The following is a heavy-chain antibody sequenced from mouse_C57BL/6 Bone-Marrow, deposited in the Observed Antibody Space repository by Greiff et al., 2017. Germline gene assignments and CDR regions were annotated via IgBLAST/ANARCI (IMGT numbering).Heavy chain of an antibody. CDR3: AREDYYGSSWYFDV. D-gene: IGHD1-1*01. V-gene: IGHV1-69*01. CDR2: IDPSDSYT. Sequence: QVQLQQPGAELVMPGASVKLSCKASGYTFPSYWMHWVKQRPGQGLEWIGEIDPSDSYTNYNQKFTGKSTLTVDKSSSTAYMQLSSLTSEDSAVYDCAREDYYGSSWYFDVWGTGTTVTVSS. CDR1: GYTFPSYW. J-gene: IGHJ1*03.